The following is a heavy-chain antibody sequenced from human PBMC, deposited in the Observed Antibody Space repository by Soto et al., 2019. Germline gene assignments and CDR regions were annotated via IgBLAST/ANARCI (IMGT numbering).Heavy chain of an antibody. D-gene: IGHD3-10*01. Sequence: SETLSLTCAVSSGSISSSNWWSWVRQPPGKGLEWIGGIYHSGSTSYNPSLKSRVTISVDKSKNQFSLKLSSVTAADTAVYYCARTTMVRGVIKSGFDYWGQGTLVTVSS. CDR2: IYHSGST. CDR3: ARTTMVRGVIKSGFDY. J-gene: IGHJ4*02. V-gene: IGHV4-4*02. CDR1: SGSISSSNW.